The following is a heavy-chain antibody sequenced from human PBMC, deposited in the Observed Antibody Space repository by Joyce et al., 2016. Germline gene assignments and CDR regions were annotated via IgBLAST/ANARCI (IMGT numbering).Heavy chain of an antibody. D-gene: IGHD1-1*01. Sequence: EVQLVESGGGLVQPGGSLRFSCEGSGFTFSDHFIDWFRQAPGKGLEWVARSRNRADSTEYAASVKGRFTISRDDPKNTLYLQMNRLEIEDTAVYFCARSTWNSGFDYWGRGTLVTVSS. CDR2: SRNRADST. CDR1: GFTFSDHF. V-gene: IGHV3-72*01. CDR3: ARSTWNSGFDY. J-gene: IGHJ4*02.